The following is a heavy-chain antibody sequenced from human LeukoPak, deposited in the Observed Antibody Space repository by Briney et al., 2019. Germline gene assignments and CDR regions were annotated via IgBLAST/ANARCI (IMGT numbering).Heavy chain of an antibody. CDR3: ARGQRGYSGYDSEGFDH. D-gene: IGHD5-12*01. CDR2: IHYSGST. V-gene: IGHV4-59*01. CDR1: GGSISSYY. J-gene: IGHJ4*02. Sequence: SETLSLTCIVSGGSISSYYWSWIRRPPGKGLEWIGYIHYSGSTDYNPSLKSRVTISVDTSKNQFSLKLSSVTAADTAVYYCARGQRGYSGYDSEGFDHWGQGTLVTVSS.